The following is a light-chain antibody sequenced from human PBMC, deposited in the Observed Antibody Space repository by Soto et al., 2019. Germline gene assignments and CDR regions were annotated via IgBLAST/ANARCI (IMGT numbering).Light chain of an antibody. CDR1: QSVSSSY. J-gene: IGKJ2*01. CDR2: GAS. V-gene: IGKV3-20*01. Sequence: DIVLTHSPGTLSLSPGERATLSCRPSQSVSSSYLAWYQQKPGQAPRRLIYGASSRATGLPGRFSGSGSVTGFTLTISRLEPEDFAVYYCQQYGSAPPYTFGQGTKLEIK. CDR3: QQYGSAPPYT.